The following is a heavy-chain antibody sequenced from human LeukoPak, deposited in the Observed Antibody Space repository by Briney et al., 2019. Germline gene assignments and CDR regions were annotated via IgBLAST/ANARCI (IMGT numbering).Heavy chain of an antibody. D-gene: IGHD5-18*01. Sequence: GESLKISCAASGFIVSSNYMSWVRQAPGKGLEWLSVIYSGGSTYYADSVKGRFTISRDNSKNTLYLQMNSLRAEDTAVYYCTTKRGYSYGYADWGQGTLVTVSS. V-gene: IGHV3-66*01. CDR3: TTKRGYSYGYAD. CDR2: IYSGGST. CDR1: GFIVSSNY. J-gene: IGHJ4*02.